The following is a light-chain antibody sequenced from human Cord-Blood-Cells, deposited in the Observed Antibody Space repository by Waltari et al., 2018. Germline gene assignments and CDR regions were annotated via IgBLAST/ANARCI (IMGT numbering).Light chain of an antibody. Sequence: QSVLTQPPSVSGAPGQRVTISCTGSSSNIGAGYDVHWYQQLPGTAPKLPIYGNSNRPSGVPDRFSGSKSGTSASLAITGLQSEDEADYYCQTWGTGIQVFGGGTKLTVL. V-gene: IGLV1-40*01. J-gene: IGLJ3*02. CDR3: QTWGTGIQV. CDR1: SSNIGAGYD. CDR2: GNS.